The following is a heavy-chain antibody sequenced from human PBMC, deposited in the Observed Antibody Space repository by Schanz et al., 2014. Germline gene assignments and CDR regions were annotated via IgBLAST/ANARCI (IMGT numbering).Heavy chain of an antibody. Sequence: QVQLVESGGGVVQPGGSLRLSCAASGFTFSSYGMHWVRQAPGKGLEWVAFIRYDGSNKYYADSVKGRFTISRDNSKNTLYLQMNSLRAEDTAVHYCAKDPYGMDVWGQGTTVTVSS. CDR3: AKDPYGMDV. J-gene: IGHJ6*02. V-gene: IGHV3-30*02. CDR1: GFTFSSYG. CDR2: IRYDGSNK.